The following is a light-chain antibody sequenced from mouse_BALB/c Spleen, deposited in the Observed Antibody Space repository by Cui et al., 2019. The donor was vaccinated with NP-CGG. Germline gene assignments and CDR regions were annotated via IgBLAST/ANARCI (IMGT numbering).Light chain of an antibody. Sequence: QPVVFQESALTTSPGETVTLTCRSSTGAVTTSNYANWVQEKPDHLFTGLIGGTNNRAPGVPARFSGSLIGDKAALTITGAQTEDETIYFCALWYSNHWVFGGGTKLTVL. CDR1: TGAVTTSNY. V-gene: IGLV1*01. CDR3: ALWYSNHWV. J-gene: IGLJ1*01. CDR2: GTN.